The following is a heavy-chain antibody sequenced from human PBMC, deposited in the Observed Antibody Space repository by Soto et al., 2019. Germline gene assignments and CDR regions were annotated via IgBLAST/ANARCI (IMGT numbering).Heavy chain of an antibody. CDR3: ARDGMGGTAFGGSLDY. CDR1: KSIFTGYC. D-gene: IGHD1-1*01. CDR2: IRFDGTDE. V-gene: IGHV3-33*01. Sequence: GGSLRLSCAASKSIFTGYCMHWVRQTPGKGLEWVAVIRFDGTDEHYADSVKGRFTISRDNSKNMLYLQMTSLRVEDTALYSCARDGMGGTAFGGSLDYWGQGTLVTVSS. J-gene: IGHJ4*02.